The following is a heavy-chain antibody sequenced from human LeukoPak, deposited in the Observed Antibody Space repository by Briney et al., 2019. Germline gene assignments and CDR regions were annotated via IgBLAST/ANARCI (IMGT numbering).Heavy chain of an antibody. CDR1: GGSLCNYY. V-gene: IGHV4-59*01. D-gene: IGHD3-9*01. CDR2: IYYSGST. Sequence: PSETLSLTCTVSGGSLCNYYWNWIRQPPGKGLEWIAYIYYSGSTNYNPSLKSRVTISLDTSKNQFSLKLSSVTTADTAVYYCARMPDILTGLDSWGQGTLVTVSS. CDR3: ARMPDILTGLDS. J-gene: IGHJ4*02.